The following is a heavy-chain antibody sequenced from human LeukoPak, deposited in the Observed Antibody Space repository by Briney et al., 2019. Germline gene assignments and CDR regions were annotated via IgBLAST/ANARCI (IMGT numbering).Heavy chain of an antibody. CDR1: GSSFTSYW. D-gene: IGHD5-24*01. J-gene: IGHJ4*02. CDR2: IYPGDSDT. CDR3: ARLNGYNHPEFGY. V-gene: IGHV5-51*01. Sequence: GASLKISYKGSGSSFTSYWIGWVRQMPGKGVERMGIIYPGDSDTRYSPSFQGQVTTSAHKSISTAYLQWSSLKASDTAMYYCARLNGYNHPEFGYCGQGTLVTVSS.